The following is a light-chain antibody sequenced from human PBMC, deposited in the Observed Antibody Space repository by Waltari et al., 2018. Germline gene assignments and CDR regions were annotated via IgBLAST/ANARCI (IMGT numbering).Light chain of an antibody. Sequence: QSVLTQPPSVSGAPGQRVTISCTGSSSNIGAGYDVPWYQQLPGTAPKLLIYGHSHRPSGVPDRFSGSKSGTSASLAIPGLQAEDEADYYCQSYDSSLSGYVFGTGTKVTVL. V-gene: IGLV1-40*01. J-gene: IGLJ1*01. CDR3: QSYDSSLSGYV. CDR1: SSNIGAGYD. CDR2: GHS.